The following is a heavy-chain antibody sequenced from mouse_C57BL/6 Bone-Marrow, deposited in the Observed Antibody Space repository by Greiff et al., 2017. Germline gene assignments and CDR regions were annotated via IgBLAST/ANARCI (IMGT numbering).Heavy chain of an antibody. CDR3: ARHTYGPLCAY. D-gene: IGHD1-1*01. CDR1: GFTFSSYG. J-gene: IGHJ3*01. CDR2: ISSGGSYT. V-gene: IGHV5-6*01. Sequence: EVQGVESGGDLVKPGGSLKLSCAASGFTFSSYGMSWVRQTPDKRLEWVATISSGGSYTYYPDSVKGRFTISRDNAKNTLYLQMSSLKSEDTAMYFCARHTYGPLCAYWGQGTLVTVSA.